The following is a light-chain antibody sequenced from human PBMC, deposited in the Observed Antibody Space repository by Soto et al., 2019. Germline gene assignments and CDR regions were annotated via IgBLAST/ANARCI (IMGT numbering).Light chain of an antibody. CDR3: QQCNNWPYT. V-gene: IGKV3-15*01. CDR1: QSVRSN. CDR2: DAS. J-gene: IGKJ2*01. Sequence: EVVMTQSPATLSVSPGERATLSCRASQSVRSNLVWYQQKPGQPPRLLIYDASTRATGIPARFSGSGSGTDFTLTISILQSEDFALYFCQQCNNWPYTFGLGTKLEIK.